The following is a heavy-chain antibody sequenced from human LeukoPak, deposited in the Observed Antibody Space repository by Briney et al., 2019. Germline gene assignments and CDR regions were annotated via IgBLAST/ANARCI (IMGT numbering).Heavy chain of an antibody. J-gene: IGHJ4*02. Sequence: GGSLRLSCAASGFSFNSDWMDWVRQAPGKGLEWVANIKHDESEKNYLDSVKGRFTISRDNARNSLYLQMNGLRVEDTAVYYCTGRLDDWGQGTLVTVSS. CDR2: IKHDESEK. D-gene: IGHD3-16*01. V-gene: IGHV3-7*01. CDR1: GFSFNSDW. CDR3: TGRLDD.